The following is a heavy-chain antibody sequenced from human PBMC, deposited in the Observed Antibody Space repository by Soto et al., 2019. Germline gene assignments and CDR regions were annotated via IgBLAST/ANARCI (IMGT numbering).Heavy chain of an antibody. J-gene: IGHJ4*02. Sequence: PSETLSLTCAVYGESFTGYYWSWIRQPPGKGLEWIGEINHSGSTNYNPSLKSRVTISVDTSKNQFSLKLSSVTAADTAVYYCARVGSIVVVPAAIHYFDYWGQGTLVTVSS. CDR2: INHSGST. CDR3: ARVGSIVVVPAAIHYFDY. D-gene: IGHD2-2*01. V-gene: IGHV4-34*01. CDR1: GESFTGYY.